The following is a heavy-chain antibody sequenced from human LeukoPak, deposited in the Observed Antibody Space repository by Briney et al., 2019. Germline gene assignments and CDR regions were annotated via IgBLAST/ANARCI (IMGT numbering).Heavy chain of an antibody. V-gene: IGHV3-23*01. J-gene: IGHJ6*02. CDR3: AKCSLPWFGELLVSYYYGMDV. D-gene: IGHD3-10*01. Sequence: GGSLRLSCAASGFTFSSYAMSWVRQAPGKGLEWVSAISGSGGSTYYADSVKGRFTISRDNSKNTLYLQMNSLRADDTAVYYCAKCSLPWFGELLVSYYYGMDVWGQGTTVTVSS. CDR1: GFTFSSYA. CDR2: ISGSGGST.